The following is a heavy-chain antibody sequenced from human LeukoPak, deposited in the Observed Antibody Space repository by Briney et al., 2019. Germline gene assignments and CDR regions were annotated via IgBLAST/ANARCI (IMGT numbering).Heavy chain of an antibody. J-gene: IGHJ4*02. D-gene: IGHD3-22*01. CDR3: ARREYYYDSSGYYQNFDY. V-gene: IGHV4-39*01. Sequence: SETLSLTCTVSGGSISSSSYYWGWIRQPPGKGLEWIGSIYYSGSTYYNPSLKSRVTMSVDTSKNQFSLKLSSVTAADTAVYYCARREYYYDSSGYYQNFDYWGQGTLVTVSS. CDR1: GGSISSSSYY. CDR2: IYYSGST.